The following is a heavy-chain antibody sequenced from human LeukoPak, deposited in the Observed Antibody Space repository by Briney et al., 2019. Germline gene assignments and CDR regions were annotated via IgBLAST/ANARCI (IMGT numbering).Heavy chain of an antibody. CDR2: IKEDGSEK. J-gene: IGHJ4*02. Sequence: GGSLRLSCVVSGFTFSSYWMTWVRLAPGVGLEWVADIKEDGSEKNYVDSVKGRFTISRDNAKSSLFLQMNSLRAEDTAVYYCARPRGGDYALDYWGQGTLVTVSS. V-gene: IGHV3-7*01. D-gene: IGHD2-21*02. CDR1: GFTFSSYW. CDR3: ARPRGGDYALDY.